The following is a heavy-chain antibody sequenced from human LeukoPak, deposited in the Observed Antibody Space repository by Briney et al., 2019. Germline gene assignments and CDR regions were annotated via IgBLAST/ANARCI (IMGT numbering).Heavy chain of an antibody. CDR3: ASTRGIVAPEGY. J-gene: IGHJ4*02. CDR1: GGTFSSYA. D-gene: IGHD5-12*01. CDR2: IIPILGIA. V-gene: IGHV1-69*04. Sequence: SVTVSCKASGGTFSSYAISWVRQAPGQGLEWMGRIIPILGIANYAQKFQGRVTITADKSTSTAYMELSSLRSEDTAVYYCASTRGIVAPEGYWGQGTLVTVSS.